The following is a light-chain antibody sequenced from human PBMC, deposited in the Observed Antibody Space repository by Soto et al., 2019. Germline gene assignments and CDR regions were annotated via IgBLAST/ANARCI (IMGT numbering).Light chain of an antibody. Sequence: ETVMTQSPATLSVSPGDTATLSCRASQSVSNTYLAWYQQKPGQAPRLLIYGASSRATGFPDRFSGSGSGTDFTLTISRLETEDFAVYYCQLYDSSSWTFGQGTKV. V-gene: IGKV3-20*01. CDR2: GAS. J-gene: IGKJ1*01. CDR1: QSVSNTY. CDR3: QLYDSSSWT.